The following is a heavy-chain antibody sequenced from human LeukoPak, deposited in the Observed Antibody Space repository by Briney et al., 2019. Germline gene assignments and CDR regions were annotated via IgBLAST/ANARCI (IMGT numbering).Heavy chain of an antibody. J-gene: IGHJ3*02. CDR1: GGSFNSYY. V-gene: IGHV4-34*01. D-gene: IGHD3-22*01. CDR2: VNHSGGT. Sequence: SETLSLTCAVYGGSFNSYYWTWIRQPPGKGLEWIGEVNHSGGTDYNPSLESRVTISVDTSKNQFSLKLSSVTAADTAVYYCARDHYYDSSGYYTTYAFDIWGQGTMVTVSS. CDR3: ARDHYYDSSGYYTTYAFDI.